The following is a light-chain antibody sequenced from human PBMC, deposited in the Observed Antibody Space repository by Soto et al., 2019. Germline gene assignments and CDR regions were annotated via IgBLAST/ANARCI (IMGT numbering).Light chain of an antibody. CDR3: QQSYSTPLT. V-gene: IGKV1-39*01. Sequence: DIQMTQSPSSLSASVGDRVTITCRASQSISSNLNWYQQKPGKAPKLLIYTASSLQSGVPSRFGGGGSGTDFTLTISSLQPEDFATYSCQQSYSTPLTFGG. CDR1: QSISSN. J-gene: IGKJ4*01. CDR2: TAS.